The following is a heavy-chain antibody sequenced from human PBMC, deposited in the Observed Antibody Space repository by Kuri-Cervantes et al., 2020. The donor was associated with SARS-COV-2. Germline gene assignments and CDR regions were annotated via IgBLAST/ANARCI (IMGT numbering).Heavy chain of an antibody. CDR2: IIPIFGTA. V-gene: IGHV1-69*06. CDR3: ARENQYIVVVTAIPDYAFDI. D-gene: IGHD2-21*02. J-gene: IGHJ3*02. Sequence: SVKVSCKASGGTFSSYAISWVRQAPGQGLEWMGGIIPIFGTANYAQKFQGRVTITADKSTSTAYMELSSLRSEDTAVYYCARENQYIVVVTAIPDYAFDIWGQGTMVTVSS. CDR1: GGTFSSYA.